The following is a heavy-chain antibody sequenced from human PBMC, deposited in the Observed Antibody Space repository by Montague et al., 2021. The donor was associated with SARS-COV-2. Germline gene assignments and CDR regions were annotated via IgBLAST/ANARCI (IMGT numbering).Heavy chain of an antibody. CDR1: GYTFTSYG. CDR2: ISAYNGNT. V-gene: IGHV1-18*01. Sequence: SVKVSCKASGYTFTSYGMSWVRQAPGQGLEWMGWISAYNGNTNYAQKLQGRVTMTTDTSTSTAYMELRSLRSDDTAVYYCAREGYYYDSSGWGYYYYGMDVWGQGTTVTVSS. CDR3: AREGYYYDSSGWGYYYYGMDV. J-gene: IGHJ6*02. D-gene: IGHD3-22*01.